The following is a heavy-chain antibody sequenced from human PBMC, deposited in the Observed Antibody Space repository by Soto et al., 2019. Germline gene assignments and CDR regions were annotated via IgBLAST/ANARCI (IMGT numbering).Heavy chain of an antibody. J-gene: IGHJ4*02. Sequence: PGESLKISCEGSGYNFPYYWITWVRQMPGKGLEWMGTIDPSDSYTNYSPSFQGHVTLSADKSISTAYLQWSSLKASDTAMYYCAGHQRYAERLSALDYWGQGTPVTVSS. V-gene: IGHV5-10-1*01. CDR2: IDPSDSYT. CDR3: AGHQRYAERLSALDY. D-gene: IGHD1-1*01. CDR1: GYNFPYYW.